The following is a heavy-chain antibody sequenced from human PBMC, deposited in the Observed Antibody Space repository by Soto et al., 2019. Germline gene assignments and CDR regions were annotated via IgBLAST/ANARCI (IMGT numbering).Heavy chain of an antibody. V-gene: IGHV4-61*02. CDR1: GGSISSSSYY. Sequence: SETLSLTCTVSGGSISSSSYYWSWIRQPAGKGLEWIGRIYTSGSTNYNPSLKSRVTMSVDTSKNQFSLKLSSVTAADTAVYYCARHYSSSWYWFDPWGQGTLVTVSS. J-gene: IGHJ5*02. D-gene: IGHD6-13*01. CDR3: ARHYSSSWYWFDP. CDR2: IYTSGST.